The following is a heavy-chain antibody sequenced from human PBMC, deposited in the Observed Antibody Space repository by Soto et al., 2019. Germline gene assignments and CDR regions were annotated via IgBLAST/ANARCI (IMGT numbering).Heavy chain of an antibody. CDR3: ARDQYFFDSSGYYDH. J-gene: IGHJ5*02. CDR1: GYTFVSYG. V-gene: IGHV1-18*04. CDR2: ISPYNGNT. D-gene: IGHD3-22*01. Sequence: ASVKVSCKTSGYTFVSYGISWVRQAPGQGLEWMGWISPYNGNTNFAQRFQGRVTLTTDTSTDIVYMDLGSLKSDDTAVYYCARDQYFFDSSGYYDHWGQGTLVTV.